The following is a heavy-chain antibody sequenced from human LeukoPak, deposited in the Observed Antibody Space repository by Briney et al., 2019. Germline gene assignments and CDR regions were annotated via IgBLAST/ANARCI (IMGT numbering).Heavy chain of an antibody. CDR3: ARYGSSPAGGDY. V-gene: IGHV4-34*01. J-gene: IGHJ4*02. Sequence: PSETLSLTCAVYGGSFSGYYWSWIRQPPGKGLEWIGEINHSGSTNYNPSIKSRVIISVDTSKNQFSLKLSSVTAADTAVYYCARYGSSPAGGDYWGQGTLVTVSS. CDR2: INHSGST. D-gene: IGHD6-6*01. CDR1: GGSFSGYY.